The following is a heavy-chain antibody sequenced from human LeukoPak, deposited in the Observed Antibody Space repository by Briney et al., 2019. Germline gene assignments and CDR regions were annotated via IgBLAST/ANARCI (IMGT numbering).Heavy chain of an antibody. CDR2: IYYSGST. Sequence: SETLSLTCTVSGGSIGSYYWSWIRQPPGKGLEWIGYIYYSGSTNYNPSLKSRVTISVDTSKNQFSLKLSSVTAADTAVYYCARGPAIFGVVIIKPLDYWGQGTLVTASS. V-gene: IGHV4-59*12. J-gene: IGHJ4*02. CDR1: GGSIGSYY. D-gene: IGHD3-3*01. CDR3: ARGPAIFGVVIIKPLDY.